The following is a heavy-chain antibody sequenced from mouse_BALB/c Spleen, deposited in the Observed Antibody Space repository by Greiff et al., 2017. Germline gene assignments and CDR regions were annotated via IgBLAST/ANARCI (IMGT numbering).Heavy chain of an antibody. V-gene: IGHV1S41*01. J-gene: IGHJ4*01. CDR3: ARYGNYGGYAMGY. CDR1: GYTFTSYW. D-gene: IGHD2-1*01. Sequence: DLVKPGASVKLSCKASGYTFTSYWINWIKQRPGQGLEWIGRIAPGSGSTYYNEMFKGKATLTVDTSSSTAYIQLSSLSSEDSAVYFCARYGNYGGYAMGYWGQGTSVTASS. CDR2: IAPGSGST.